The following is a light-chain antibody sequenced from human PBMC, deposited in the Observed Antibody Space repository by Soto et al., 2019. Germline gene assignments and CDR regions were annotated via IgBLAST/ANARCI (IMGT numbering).Light chain of an antibody. Sequence: EIVMTQSPATLSVSPGERATLSCRASQSVSSNLASYQQKPGQAPRLLIYGASTRATGIPARFSSSGSGTEFTLTISSLQSEDFAVYYCQQYNNWWTFGQGTKVEIK. V-gene: IGKV3-15*01. J-gene: IGKJ1*01. CDR1: QSVSSN. CDR3: QQYNNWWT. CDR2: GAS.